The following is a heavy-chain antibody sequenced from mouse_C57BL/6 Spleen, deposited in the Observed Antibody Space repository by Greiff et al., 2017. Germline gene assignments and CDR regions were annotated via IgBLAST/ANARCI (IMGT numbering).Heavy chain of an antibody. Sequence: GGGLVQPKGSLKLSCAASGFSFNTYAMNWVRQAPGKGLEWVARIRSKSNNYATYYADSVKDRFTISRDDSESMLYLQMNNLKTEDTAMYYCVRQNYGAWFAYWGQGTLVTVSA. J-gene: IGHJ3*01. CDR3: VRQNYGAWFAY. CDR1: GFSFNTYA. CDR2: IRSKSNNYAT. V-gene: IGHV10-1*01. D-gene: IGHD1-1*02.